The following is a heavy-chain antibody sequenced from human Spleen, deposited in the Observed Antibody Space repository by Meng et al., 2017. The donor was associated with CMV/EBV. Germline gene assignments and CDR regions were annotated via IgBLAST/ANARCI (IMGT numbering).Heavy chain of an antibody. D-gene: IGHD1-26*01. CDR3: ARVGARKWELRGHFDY. J-gene: IGHJ4*02. Sequence: SGFTFSSYWMHWVRQAPGKGLVWVSRINSDGSSTSYADSVKGRFTISRDNAKNTLYLQMNSLRAEDTAVYYCARVGARKWELRGHFDYWGQGTLVTVSS. CDR1: GFTFSSYW. V-gene: IGHV3-74*01. CDR2: INSDGSST.